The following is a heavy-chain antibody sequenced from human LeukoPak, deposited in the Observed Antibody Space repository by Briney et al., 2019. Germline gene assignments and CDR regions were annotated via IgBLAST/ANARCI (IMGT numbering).Heavy chain of an antibody. D-gene: IGHD6-19*01. CDR1: GFTFSSYS. CDR2: ISYDGSNK. V-gene: IGHV3-30-3*01. J-gene: IGHJ3*02. Sequence: GGSLRLSCAASGFTFSSYSMHWVRQAPGKGLEWVAVISYDGSNKYYADSVKGRFTISRDNSKNTLYLQMNSLRAEDTAVYYCYKAVAGNDAFDIWGQGTMVTVSS. CDR3: YKAVAGNDAFDI.